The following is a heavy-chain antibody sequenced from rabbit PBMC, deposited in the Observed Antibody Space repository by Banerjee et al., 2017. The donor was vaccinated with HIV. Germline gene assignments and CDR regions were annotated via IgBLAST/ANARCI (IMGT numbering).Heavy chain of an antibody. CDR1: GFSFSGSYY. D-gene: IGHD6-1*01. CDR2: IYAGSSGST. CDR3: ASAHYTYGYAGYAYATDYFNL. J-gene: IGHJ4*01. Sequence: QEQLVESGGGLVQPEGSLTLTCTASGFSFSGSYYMCWVRQAPGKGLEWIACIYAGSSGSTYYASWAKGRFTISKTSSTTVTLQMTSLTAADTATYFCASAHYTYGYAGYAYATDYFNLWGPGTLVTV. V-gene: IGHV1S45*01.